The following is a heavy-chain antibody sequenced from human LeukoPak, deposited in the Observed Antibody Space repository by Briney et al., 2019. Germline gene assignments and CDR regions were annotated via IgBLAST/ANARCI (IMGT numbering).Heavy chain of an antibody. CDR2: ISGSGGST. CDR3: AKDRGYGGYPWGYFDY. D-gene: IGHD5-12*01. V-gene: IGHV3-23*01. Sequence: GGSLRLSCAASGFTFSSYAMSWVRQAPGKGLEWVSAISGSGGSTYYADSVKGRFTISRDNSKNTLYLQMNSLRAEDTAVYYCAKDRGYGGYPWGYFDYWGQGTLVTVSS. J-gene: IGHJ4*02. CDR1: GFTFSSYA.